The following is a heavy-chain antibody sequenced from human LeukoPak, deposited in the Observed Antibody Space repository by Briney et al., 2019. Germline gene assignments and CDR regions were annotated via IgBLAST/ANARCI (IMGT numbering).Heavy chain of an antibody. CDR3: ARDSDSSGPGTFDY. Sequence: GASVKVSCKASGYTFTGYYMHWVRQDPGQGLEWMGWINPNSGGTNYTQKFQGRVTMTRDTSISTAYMELSRLRSDDTAVYYCARDSDSSGPGTFDYWGQGTLVTVSS. J-gene: IGHJ4*02. CDR2: INPNSGGT. CDR1: GYTFTGYY. D-gene: IGHD3-22*01. V-gene: IGHV1-2*02.